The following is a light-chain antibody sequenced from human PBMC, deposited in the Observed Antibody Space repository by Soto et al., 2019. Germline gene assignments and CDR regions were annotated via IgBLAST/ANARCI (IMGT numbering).Light chain of an antibody. CDR2: GAS. Sequence: EIVLTQSPGTLSLSPGERATLSCRASQSVTGSYLAWYQQKPGQAPRLLIYGASSRATGIPDRFSGSESGTHFTLTIARLEPEDFAVYYCQQYGGSPRTFGQGTKVE. J-gene: IGKJ1*01. CDR3: QQYGGSPRT. CDR1: QSVTGSY. V-gene: IGKV3-20*01.